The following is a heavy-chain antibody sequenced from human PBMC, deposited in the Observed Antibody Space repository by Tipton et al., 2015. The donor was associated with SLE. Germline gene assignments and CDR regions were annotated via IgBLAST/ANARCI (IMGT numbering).Heavy chain of an antibody. V-gene: IGHV4-59*11. J-gene: IGHJ4*02. CDR1: GGSINSRY. D-gene: IGHD3-10*01. Sequence: TLSLTCAVSGGSINSRYWSWIRQPPGKGLEWIGYINYSGTTNFNPSLKSRVTISVDTSNNQFSLKLSSVTAADTAVHYCARVLRVAQGVISSFDYWGQGTLVTVSS. CDR3: ARVLRVAQGVISSFDY. CDR2: INYSGTT.